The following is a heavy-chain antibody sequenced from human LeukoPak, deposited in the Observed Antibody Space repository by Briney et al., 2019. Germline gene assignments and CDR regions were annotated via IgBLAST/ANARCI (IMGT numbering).Heavy chain of an antibody. D-gene: IGHD3-10*01. Sequence: SETLSLTCTVSGGSISSSSYYWGWIRQPPGKGLEWIGSIYYSGSTYYNPSLKSRVTISVDTSKNQFSLKLSSVTAADTAVYYCARERPIDSGLDYWGQGTLVTVSS. CDR3: ARERPIDSGLDY. V-gene: IGHV4-39*07. CDR2: IYYSGST. J-gene: IGHJ4*02. CDR1: GGSISSSSYY.